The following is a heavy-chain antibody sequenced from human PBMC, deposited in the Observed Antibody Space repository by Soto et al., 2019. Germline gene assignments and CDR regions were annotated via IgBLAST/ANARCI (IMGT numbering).Heavy chain of an antibody. CDR2: IYYSGST. CDR3: GRQPGHCGSTTFFGYYSVYV. V-gene: IGHV4-39*01. CDR1: GGSISSSSYS. J-gene: IGHJ6*02. D-gene: IGHD2-2*01. Sequence: QLQLQESGPRLVKPSETLSLTCSVSGGSISSSSYSWGWIRQPPGKGLEWIGTIYYSGSTHYNPSLEARVAISADTPNNQLSLRLSVGTAADTAVYYCGRQPGHCGSTTFFGYYSVYVWGHGTTVTVS.